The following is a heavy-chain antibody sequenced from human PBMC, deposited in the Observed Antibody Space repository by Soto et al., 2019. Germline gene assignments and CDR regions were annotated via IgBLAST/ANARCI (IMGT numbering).Heavy chain of an antibody. Sequence: GASVKVSCKASGGTFSSYAISWVRQATGQGLEWMGWMNPNSGNTGYAQKFQGRVTMTRNTSISTAYMELSSLRSEDTAVYYCARYKAVAIYYYGMDVWGQGTTVTVSS. CDR2: MNPNSGNT. CDR1: GGTFSSYA. V-gene: IGHV1-8*02. CDR3: ARYKAVAIYYYGMDV. D-gene: IGHD6-19*01. J-gene: IGHJ6*02.